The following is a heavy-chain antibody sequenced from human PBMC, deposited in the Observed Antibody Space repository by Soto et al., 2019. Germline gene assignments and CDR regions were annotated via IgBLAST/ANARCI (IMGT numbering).Heavy chain of an antibody. J-gene: IGHJ1*01. D-gene: IGHD6-6*01. CDR1: GFIFSDYA. V-gene: IGHV3-30-3*01. CDR2: ISPAGTNQ. Sequence: GGSLRLSCVASGFIFSDYAMHWARQAPGKGLEWVALISPAGTNQYYADSTKGRFTISRDNSKNTLYLQMNSLRPEDTGLYYCARENSRISPRLFQHWGHGTLVTVSS. CDR3: ARENSRISPRLFQH.